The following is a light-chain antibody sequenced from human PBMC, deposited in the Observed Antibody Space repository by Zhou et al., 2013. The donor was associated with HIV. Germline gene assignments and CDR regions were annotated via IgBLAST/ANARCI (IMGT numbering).Light chain of an antibody. V-gene: IGKV1-5*03. Sequence: DIQMTQSPSSLSASVGDRVTITCRASQSISNWLAWYQQKPGKAPKLLIYKASSLESGVPSRFSGSGSGTEFTLTINTLQPDDFATYYCQQYNSNSPTFGQGTKV. J-gene: IGKJ1*01. CDR1: QSISNW. CDR3: QQYNSNSPT. CDR2: KAS.